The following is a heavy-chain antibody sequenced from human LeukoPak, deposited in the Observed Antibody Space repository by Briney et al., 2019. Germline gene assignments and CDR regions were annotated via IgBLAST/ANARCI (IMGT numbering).Heavy chain of an antibody. D-gene: IGHD5-18*01. CDR2: ISSSSSYI. V-gene: IGHV3-21*01. Sequence: KTGGSLRLYCAASGFTFSSYSMNWVRQAPGKGLEWVSSISSSSSYIYYADSVKGRFTISRDNAKNSLYLQMNSLRAEDTAVYYCARDLVPLWDPRSRVFYFDYWGQGTLVTVSS. J-gene: IGHJ4*02. CDR3: ARDLVPLWDPRSRVFYFDY. CDR1: GFTFSSYS.